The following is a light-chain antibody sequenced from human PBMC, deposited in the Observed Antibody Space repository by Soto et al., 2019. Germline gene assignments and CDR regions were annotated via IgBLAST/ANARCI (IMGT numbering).Light chain of an antibody. CDR2: EAS. CDR3: QQHAHWPLT. Sequence: EIVLTQSPAILSLSPGERATLSCRASQSVGNNLAWYQQKPGQAPGLLIYEASTRATGIPARFSGSGSGTDFTLTISSLEPEDFAVYYCQQHAHWPLTFGGGTKVDIK. V-gene: IGKV3-11*01. CDR1: QSVGNN. J-gene: IGKJ4*01.